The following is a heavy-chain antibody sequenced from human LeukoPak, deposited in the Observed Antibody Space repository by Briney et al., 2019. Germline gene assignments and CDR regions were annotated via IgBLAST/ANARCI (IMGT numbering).Heavy chain of an antibody. CDR3: ARARWLQFWLDY. V-gene: IGHV3-33*08. J-gene: IGHJ4*02. CDR2: IWYDGSNK. D-gene: IGHD5-24*01. CDR1: GFTFDGYA. Sequence: GSLRLSCAASGFTFDGYAMHWVRQAPGKGLEWVAVIWYDGSNKYYADSVKGRFTISRDNSKNTLYLQMNSLRAEDTAVYYCARARWLQFWLDYWGQGTLVTVSS.